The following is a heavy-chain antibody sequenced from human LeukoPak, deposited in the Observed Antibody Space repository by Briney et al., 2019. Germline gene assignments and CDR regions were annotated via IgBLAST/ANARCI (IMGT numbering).Heavy chain of an antibody. CDR3: AKVEGASKASVY. CDR1: GFSVSSNY. J-gene: IGHJ4*02. D-gene: IGHD1-1*01. V-gene: IGHV3-53*01. CDR2: IYSGGNT. Sequence: GGSLRLSCAASGFSVSSNYMSWVRQAPGKGLERVSVIYSGGNTYYADSVKGRFTISRDNSKNTLYLQMYSLRAEDTAVYYCAKVEGASKASVYWGQGALVTVSS.